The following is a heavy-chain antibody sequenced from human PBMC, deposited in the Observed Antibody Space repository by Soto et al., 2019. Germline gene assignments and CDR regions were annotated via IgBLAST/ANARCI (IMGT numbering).Heavy chain of an antibody. CDR1: GFTFRNYA. CDR3: VKDGEDYNGVWDYFAH. D-gene: IGHD3-16*01. J-gene: IGHJ4*02. CDR2: ISGGGDET. Sequence: EVQLLESGGGWVQPGGSLRLSCAASGFTFRNYAMTWVRQAPGKGLEWVSGISGGGDETYNADSVKGRFTISRDNSKNTLFLQMNNLRAEDTAIYYCVKDGEDYNGVWDYFAHWGQGILITVSS. V-gene: IGHV3-23*01.